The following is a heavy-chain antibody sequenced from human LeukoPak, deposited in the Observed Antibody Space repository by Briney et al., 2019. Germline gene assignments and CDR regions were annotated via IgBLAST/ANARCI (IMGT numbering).Heavy chain of an antibody. Sequence: PGGSLRLSCAASGFTFSNYAMSWVRQAPGKGLEWVSDISGSGSSSYYADSVKGRFTASRDNSKNTLYLQMNSLRAEDTAVYYCARGRRPDAFDSWGQGTRVTVSS. CDR3: ARGRRPDAFDS. CDR2: ISGSGSSS. J-gene: IGHJ3*02. V-gene: IGHV3-23*01. CDR1: GFTFSNYA.